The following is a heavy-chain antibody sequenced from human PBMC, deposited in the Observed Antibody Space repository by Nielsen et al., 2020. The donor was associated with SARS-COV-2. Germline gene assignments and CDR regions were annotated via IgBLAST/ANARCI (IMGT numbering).Heavy chain of an antibody. V-gene: IGHV3-11*05. Sequence: GESLKIFCAASGFTFSDYYMSWIRQAPGKGLEWVSYISSSSSYTNYADSVKGRFTISRDNAKNSLYLQMNSLRAEDTAVYYCARDVDYYDSSGYWDYWGQGTLVTVSS. D-gene: IGHD3-22*01. J-gene: IGHJ4*02. CDR3: ARDVDYYDSSGYWDY. CDR2: ISSSSSYT. CDR1: GFTFSDYY.